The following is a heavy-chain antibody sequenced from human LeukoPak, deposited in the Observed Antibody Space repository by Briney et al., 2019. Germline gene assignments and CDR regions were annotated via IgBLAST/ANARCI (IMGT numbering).Heavy chain of an antibody. CDR3: ARRSDDYDSSAYYH. CDR1: GYTFTSYD. D-gene: IGHD3-22*01. V-gene: IGHV1-8*01. Sequence: VASVKVSCKASGYTFTSYDLNWVRQATGQGLEWMGWVNPNSGNTGYAQKFQGRVTMTTDPSISTAYMELSSLRSEDTAVYYCARRSDDYDSSAYYHWGQGTLVTVSS. CDR2: VNPNSGNT. J-gene: IGHJ4*02.